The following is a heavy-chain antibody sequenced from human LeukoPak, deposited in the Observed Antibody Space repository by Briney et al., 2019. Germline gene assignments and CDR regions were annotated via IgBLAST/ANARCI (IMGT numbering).Heavy chain of an antibody. CDR3: ARKLQLDVLHM. Sequence: GEYLKIFSKGSGYSFISYWIGWVRQMPGEGLEWMGTIDPGDSDTRDSPSFQGQVTISADKSISPASLQLSTLTASDTAVYYCARKLQLDVLHMWAEGTRVSVSS. CDR1: GYSFISYW. D-gene: IGHD1-1*01. V-gene: IGHV5-51*01. J-gene: IGHJ3*02. CDR2: IDPGDSDT.